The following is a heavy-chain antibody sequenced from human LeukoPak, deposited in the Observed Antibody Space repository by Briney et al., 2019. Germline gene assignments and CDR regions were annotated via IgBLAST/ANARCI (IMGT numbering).Heavy chain of an antibody. CDR1: GFTFSSYA. CDR2: ISYDGSNK. V-gene: IGHV3-30-3*01. J-gene: IGHJ4*02. Sequence: GGSLRLSCAASGFTFSSYAMHWVRQAPGKGLEWVAVISYDGSNKYYADSVKGRFTISRDNSKNTLYPQMNSLRAEDTAVYYCARGGYYYDSLVDYWGQGTLVTVSS. CDR3: ARGGYYYDSLVDY. D-gene: IGHD3-22*01.